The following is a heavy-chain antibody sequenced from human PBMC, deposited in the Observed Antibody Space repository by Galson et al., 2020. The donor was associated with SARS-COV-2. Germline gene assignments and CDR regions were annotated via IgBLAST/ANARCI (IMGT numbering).Heavy chain of an antibody. CDR1: GGSFSGYY. D-gene: IGHD6-6*01. V-gene: IGHV4-34*01. J-gene: IGHJ4*02. CDR2: INHSGST. Sequence: SETLSLTCAVYGGSFSGYYWSWFRQPPGKGLEWIGEINHSGSTNYNPSLKSRVTISVDTSKNQFSLKLSSATAADTAVYYCARLQSFGSSSAYWGQVTLVAGSS. CDR3: ARLQSFGSSSAY.